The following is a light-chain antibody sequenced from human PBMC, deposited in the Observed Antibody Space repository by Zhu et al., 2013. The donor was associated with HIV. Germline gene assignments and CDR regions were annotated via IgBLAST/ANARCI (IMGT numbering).Light chain of an antibody. CDR1: QNIGNN. CDR2: RAS. Sequence: EIVMTQSPATVSVPPGERATLSCRASQNIGNNLAWYQQRPGQAPRLLIYRASTRATGIPTRFIGSGFETEFTLSITSLQSEDVAVYFCQQYETWLSFGGGTKVEI. J-gene: IGKJ4*01. V-gene: IGKV3-15*01. CDR3: QQYETWLS.